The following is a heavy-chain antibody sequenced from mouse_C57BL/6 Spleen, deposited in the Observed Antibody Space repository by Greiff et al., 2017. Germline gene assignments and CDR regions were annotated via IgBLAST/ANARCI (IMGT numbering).Heavy chain of an antibody. D-gene: IGHD1-1*01. V-gene: IGHV1-78*01. CDR2: IYPRDGST. J-gene: IGHJ4*01. CDR1: GYTFTDHT. CDR3: AREGVLLLRSYYAMDY. Sequence: VQLQQSDAELVKPGASVKISCKVSGYTFTDHTIHWMKQRPEQGLEWIGYIYPRDGSTKYNEKFKGKATLTADKSSSTAYMQLNRLTSEDSAVYFCAREGVLLLRSYYAMDYWGQGTSVTVSS.